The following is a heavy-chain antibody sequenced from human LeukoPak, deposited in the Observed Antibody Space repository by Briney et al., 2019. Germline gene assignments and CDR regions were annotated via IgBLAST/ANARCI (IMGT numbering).Heavy chain of an antibody. CDR3: ARDWIAVAGLDY. Sequence: GGSLRLSCAASGITFRSYGMHWVRQAPGKGLEWVAFIWYDGSNKYYADSVKGRFTISRDNSRNTLFLQMNSLRAEDTAVYYCARDWIAVAGLDYWGQGTLVTVSS. CDR2: IWYDGSNK. D-gene: IGHD6-19*01. V-gene: IGHV3-33*01. CDR1: GITFRSYG. J-gene: IGHJ4*02.